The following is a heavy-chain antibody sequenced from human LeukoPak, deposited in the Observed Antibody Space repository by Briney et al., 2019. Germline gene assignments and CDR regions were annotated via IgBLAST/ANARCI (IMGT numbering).Heavy chain of an antibody. Sequence: GRSLRLSCAASGFTFDDYAMHWVRQAPGKGLEWVSGISWNSGSIGYADSVKGRFTISRDNAKNSLYPQMNSLRAEDTALYYCARGRRDIVVVVAAHFDYWGQGTLVTVSS. CDR2: ISWNSGSI. J-gene: IGHJ4*02. D-gene: IGHD2-15*01. V-gene: IGHV3-9*01. CDR3: ARGRRDIVVVVAAHFDY. CDR1: GFTFDDYA.